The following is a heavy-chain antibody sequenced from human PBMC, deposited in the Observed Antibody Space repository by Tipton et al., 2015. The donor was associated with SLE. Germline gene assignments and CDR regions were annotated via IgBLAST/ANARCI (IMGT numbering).Heavy chain of an antibody. CDR1: GGSISSHY. V-gene: IGHV4-59*11. CDR2: IYYSGST. D-gene: IGHD3-3*01. J-gene: IGHJ4*02. Sequence: TLSLTCTVSGGSISSHYWSWIRQPPGKGLEWIGYIYYSGSTYYNPSLKSRVTISVDTSKNQFSLKLSSVTAADTAVYYCARLPLRPPFDYWGQGTLVTVSS. CDR3: ARLPLRPPFDY.